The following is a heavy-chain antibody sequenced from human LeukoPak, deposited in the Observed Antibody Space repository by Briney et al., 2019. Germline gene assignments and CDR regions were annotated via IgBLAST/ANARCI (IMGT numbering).Heavy chain of an antibody. CDR3: ARIRIAAAEAEPFFDY. CDR1: GYTFTGYY. V-gene: IGHV1-2*04. J-gene: IGHJ4*02. CDR2: INSNNGGT. Sequence: GASVKVSCKASGYTFTGYYMHWVRQAPGQGLEWVGWINSNNGGTSYAQKFQGWVTMTRDTSISTAYMELSRLRSDDTAVYYCARIRIAAAEAEPFFDYWGQGTLVTVSS. D-gene: IGHD6-13*01.